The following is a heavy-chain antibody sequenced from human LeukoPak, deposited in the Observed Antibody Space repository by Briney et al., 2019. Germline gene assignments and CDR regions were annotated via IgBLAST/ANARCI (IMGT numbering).Heavy chain of an antibody. Sequence: ASVKVSCKASGYTFTSYGISWVRQAPGQGLEWMGWISAYNGNTNYAQKLQGRATMTTDTSTSTAYMELRSLRSDDTAVYYCAREGYYGSGSYPLLGYYGMDVWGQGTTVTVSS. CDR2: ISAYNGNT. V-gene: IGHV1-18*01. CDR3: AREGYYGSGSYPLLGYYGMDV. J-gene: IGHJ6*02. CDR1: GYTFTSYG. D-gene: IGHD3-10*01.